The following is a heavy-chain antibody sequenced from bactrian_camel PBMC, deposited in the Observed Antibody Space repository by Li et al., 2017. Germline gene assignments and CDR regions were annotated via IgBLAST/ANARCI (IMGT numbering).Heavy chain of an antibody. D-gene: IGHD6*01. V-gene: IGHV3-2*01. CDR3: VRDGGSSYFGY. CDR1: GFTFSSYY. J-gene: IGHJ6*01. Sequence: QLVESGGGLVQPGGSLRLSCAASGFTFSSYYMSWVRQAPGKGLEWVSSIGFDNKITYYTNSVKGRFTISRDNAKNMVYLLMNSLKSEDTAVYYCVRDGGSSYFGYWGQGTQVTVS. CDR2: IGFDNKIT.